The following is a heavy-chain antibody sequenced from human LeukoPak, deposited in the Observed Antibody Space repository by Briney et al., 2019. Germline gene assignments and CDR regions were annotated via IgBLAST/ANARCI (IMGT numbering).Heavy chain of an antibody. CDR1: GFTFSSYG. CDR2: IRYDGSNK. Sequence: GGSLRLSCAASGFTFSSYGMHWVRQAPGKGLEWVAFIRYDGSNKYYADSVKGRLTISRDNSKNTLYLQMNSLRAEDTAVYYCAKRYCSGGSCYWAMGYWGRGTLVTVSS. CDR3: AKRYCSGGSCYWAMGY. J-gene: IGHJ4*02. V-gene: IGHV3-30*02. D-gene: IGHD2-15*01.